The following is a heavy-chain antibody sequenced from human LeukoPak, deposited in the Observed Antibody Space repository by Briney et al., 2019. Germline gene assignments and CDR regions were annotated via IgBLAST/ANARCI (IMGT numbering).Heavy chain of an antibody. Sequence: PSGTLSLTCAVYGGSFSGYYWSWIRQPPGKGLEWIGEINHSGSTNYNPSLKSRVTISVDTSKNQFSLKLSSVTAADTAVYYCATEVAATNYDSSGYYLWGQGTLVTVSS. CDR3: ATEVAATNYDSSGYYL. J-gene: IGHJ5*02. D-gene: IGHD3-22*01. CDR2: INHSGST. CDR1: GGSFSGYY. V-gene: IGHV4-34*01.